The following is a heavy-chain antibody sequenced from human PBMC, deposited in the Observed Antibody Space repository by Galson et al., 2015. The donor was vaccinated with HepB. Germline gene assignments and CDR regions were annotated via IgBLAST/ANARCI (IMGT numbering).Heavy chain of an antibody. CDR2: INSDGGST. CDR3: ARGSYGDYGDFDY. D-gene: IGHD4-17*01. Sequence: SLRLSCAASGFTFSSYWMHWVRQAPGKGLVWVSRINSDGGSTSYADSVKGRFTISRDNAKNTLYLQMNSLRAEDTAVYYRARGSYGDYGDFDYWGQGTLVTVSS. CDR1: GFTFSSYW. V-gene: IGHV3-74*01. J-gene: IGHJ4*02.